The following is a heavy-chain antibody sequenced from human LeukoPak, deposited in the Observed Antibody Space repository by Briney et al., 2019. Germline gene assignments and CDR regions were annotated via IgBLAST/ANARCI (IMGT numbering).Heavy chain of an antibody. CDR3: ARGPTMRMDV. J-gene: IGHJ6*04. V-gene: IGHV3-21*01. D-gene: IGHD3-22*01. CDR2: INSRSSSI. Sequence: GGSLRLSCAASGFTFSSYSMNWVRQAPGKGLEWVSSINSRSSSIYYADSVKGRFTISRDNAKNSLYLQMNSLRAEDTAVYYCARGPTMRMDVWGKGTTVTVFS. CDR1: GFTFSSYS.